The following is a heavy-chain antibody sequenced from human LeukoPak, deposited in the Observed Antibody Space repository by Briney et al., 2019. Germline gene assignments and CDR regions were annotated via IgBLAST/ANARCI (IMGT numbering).Heavy chain of an antibody. CDR2: ISGGGDIT. CDR3: ARNENSGWGYFDY. J-gene: IGHJ4*02. D-gene: IGHD5-12*01. Sequence: PGGSLRLSCAASGFNFANHAMSWVRQTPGKGLEWVSAISGGGDITYYADSVRGRFTISRDNSKDTLYLQMNSLRAEDTAVYYCARNENSGWGYFDYWGQGTLVTVSS. V-gene: IGHV3-23*01. CDR1: GFNFANHA.